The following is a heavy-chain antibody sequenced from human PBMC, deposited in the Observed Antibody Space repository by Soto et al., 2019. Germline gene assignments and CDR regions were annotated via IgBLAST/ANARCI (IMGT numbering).Heavy chain of an antibody. CDR2: IKSKTDGGTT. V-gene: IGHV3-15*07. Sequence: GGSLRLSCAASGFTFSNAWMNWVRQAPGKRLEWVGRIKSKTDGGTTDYAAPVKGRFTISRDDSKNTLYLQMNSLKTEDTAVYYCTTRAYSYGYLGPNYYYGMDVWGQGTTVTVSS. CDR3: TTRAYSYGYLGPNYYYGMDV. D-gene: IGHD5-18*01. CDR1: GFTFSNAW. J-gene: IGHJ6*02.